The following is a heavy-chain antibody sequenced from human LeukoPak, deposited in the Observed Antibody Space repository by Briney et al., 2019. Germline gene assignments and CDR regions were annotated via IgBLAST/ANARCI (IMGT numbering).Heavy chain of an antibody. Sequence: GGSLRLACAACGFTFSSYWMHWVRQAPGKGLVWVSRINSDGSSTSYADSVKGRFTTSRDNAKNTLYLQMNSLRAEDTAVYYCARAADSSGYYDYWGQGTLVTVSS. V-gene: IGHV3-74*01. CDR1: GFTFSSYW. J-gene: IGHJ4*02. CDR2: INSDGSST. D-gene: IGHD3-22*01. CDR3: ARAADSSGYYDY.